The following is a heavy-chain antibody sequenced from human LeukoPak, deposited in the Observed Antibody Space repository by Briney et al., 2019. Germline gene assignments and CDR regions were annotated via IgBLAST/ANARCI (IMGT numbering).Heavy chain of an antibody. CDR3: ARDPPTDAFDI. Sequence: LSLTCTVSGGSISSSSYYWGWIRQAPGKGLEWVSYISSSGSTIYYADSVKGRFTISRDNAKNSLYLQMNSLRAEDTAVYYCARDPPTDAFDIWGQGTMVTVSS. J-gene: IGHJ3*02. CDR2: ISSSGSTI. CDR1: GGSISSSSYY. V-gene: IGHV3-11*01.